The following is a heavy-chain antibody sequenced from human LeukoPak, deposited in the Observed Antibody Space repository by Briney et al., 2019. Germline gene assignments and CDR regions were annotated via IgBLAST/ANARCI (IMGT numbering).Heavy chain of an antibody. CDR3: AREGILAGGDY. J-gene: IGHJ4*02. CDR2: ISGNTGAT. D-gene: IGHD6-13*01. V-gene: IGHV3-23*01. Sequence: GGSLRLSCAASGFTFKNFVMTWVRQAPGQGLDWVSAISGNTGATYYADSVKGRFTISRDNAKNSLYLQMNSLRAEDTAAYYCAREGILAGGDYWGQGTLVTVSS. CDR1: GFTFKNFV.